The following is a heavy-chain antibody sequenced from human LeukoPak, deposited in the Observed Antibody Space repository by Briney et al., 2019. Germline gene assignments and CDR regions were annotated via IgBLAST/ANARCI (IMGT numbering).Heavy chain of an antibody. V-gene: IGHV4-34*01. CDR2: INHSGST. CDR3: ARGSRWLPFDY. CDR1: GGSFSGYY. J-gene: IGHJ4*02. D-gene: IGHD3-22*01. Sequence: SETLSLTCAVYGGSFSGYYWSWIRQPPGKGLEWIGEINHSGSTNYNPSLKSRVTISVDTSKNQFSLKLSSVTAADTTVYYCARGSRWLPFDYWGQGTLVTVSS.